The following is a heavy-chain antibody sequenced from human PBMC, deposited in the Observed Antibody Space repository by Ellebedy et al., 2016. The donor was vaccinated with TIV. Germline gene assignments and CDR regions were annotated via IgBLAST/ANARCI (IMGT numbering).Heavy chain of an antibody. D-gene: IGHD5-12*01. V-gene: IGHV3-21*01. CDR1: GFTFSSYT. J-gene: IGHJ4*02. CDR3: ARGSGEYSGYDWK. CDR2: ISSSNSYI. Sequence: GESLKISCAASGFTFSSYTMNWVRQAPGKGLEWLSSISSSNSYIYYADSVKGRFTISRDNAKNSLYLQMNSLRADDTALYYCARGSGEYSGYDWKWGQGTLVTVSS.